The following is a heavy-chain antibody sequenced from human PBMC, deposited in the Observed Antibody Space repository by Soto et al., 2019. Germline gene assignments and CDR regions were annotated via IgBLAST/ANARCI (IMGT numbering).Heavy chain of an antibody. CDR3: ARILSESRSCVPFDS. Sequence: GSPAELVRPTQTLTLTCTFSGLSLSTSGMCVSCIRQPPGKALEWLALIDWDDDKYYSTSLKTRLTISKDTSKHQVVLTMTNMDPVDTATYYCARILSESRSCVPFDSWGQGNLVSVHS. CDR1: GLSLSTSGMC. V-gene: IGHV2-70*01. J-gene: IGHJ4*02. CDR2: IDWDDDK. D-gene: IGHD6-13*01.